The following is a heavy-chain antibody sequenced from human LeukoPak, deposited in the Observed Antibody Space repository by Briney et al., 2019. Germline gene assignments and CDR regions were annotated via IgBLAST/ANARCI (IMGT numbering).Heavy chain of an antibody. J-gene: IGHJ3*02. CDR3: ARTTLLVRAFDI. CDR1: GYIFTNHG. D-gene: IGHD3-10*01. CDR2: ITTSNGNT. V-gene: IGHV1-18*01. Sequence: ASVKVSCKASGYIFTNHGISWVRQAPGQGLEWMGWITTSNGNTKYAQKLQGRVTMTTDTSTTTAYMELRSLASDDTAVYYCARTTLLVRAFDIWGQGTMVTVSS.